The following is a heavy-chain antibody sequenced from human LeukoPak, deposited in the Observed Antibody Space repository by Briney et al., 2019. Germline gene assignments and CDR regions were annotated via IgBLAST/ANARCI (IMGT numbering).Heavy chain of an antibody. D-gene: IGHD3-10*01. Sequence: PGGSLRLSCADSGFTFSGSAIHWVRQASGKGLGWAGRIRSKANSYATAYAASVKGRFTISRDDSKNTAYLQMNSLKTEDTAVYYCTRRPPVDRMVRGVIITYYYYMDVWGKGTTVTVSS. V-gene: IGHV3-73*01. CDR2: IRSKANSYAT. J-gene: IGHJ6*03. CDR1: GFTFSGSA. CDR3: TRRPPVDRMVRGVIITYYYYMDV.